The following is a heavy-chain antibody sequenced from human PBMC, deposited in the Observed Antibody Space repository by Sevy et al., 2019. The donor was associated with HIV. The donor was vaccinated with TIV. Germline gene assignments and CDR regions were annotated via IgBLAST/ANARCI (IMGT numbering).Heavy chain of an antibody. V-gene: IGHV4-39*01. J-gene: IGHJ5*02. CDR1: GGSISTGSYY. D-gene: IGHD3-3*01. CDR2: VYYSGST. CDR3: GRCWGTLMVFEVNIGWFDT. Sequence: SETLSLTCTVSGGSISTGSYYWGWIRQPPGKGLEWIGSVYYSGSTYYSPSLKGRGSTFIDTSKNGFFLKLTSVTAAETAIYYCGRCWGTLMVFEVNIGWFDTWGLGTLVTVSS.